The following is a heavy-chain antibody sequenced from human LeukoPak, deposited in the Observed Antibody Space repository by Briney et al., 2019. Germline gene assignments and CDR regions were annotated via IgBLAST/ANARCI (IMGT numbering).Heavy chain of an antibody. D-gene: IGHD3-3*01. CDR1: GFTFRDAW. Sequence: PGGSLRLSCATSGFTFRDAWMSWVRQPPGKGLEWVGRIRSKANRYATAYAASVKGRFTISRDDSKNTAYLQMNSLKTEDTAVYYCTRLWSASHYWGQGILVTVSS. CDR2: IRSKANRYAT. J-gene: IGHJ4*02. CDR3: TRLWSASHY. V-gene: IGHV3-73*01.